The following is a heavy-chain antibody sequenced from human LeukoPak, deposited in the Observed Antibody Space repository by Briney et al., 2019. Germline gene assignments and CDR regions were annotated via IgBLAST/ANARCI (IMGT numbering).Heavy chain of an antibody. CDR1: GGTFSSYA. V-gene: IGHV1-18*01. Sequence: ASVKVSCKASGGTFSSYAISWVRQAPGQGLEWMGWISAYNGNTNYAQKLQGRVTMTTDTSTSTAYMELRSLRSDDTAVYYCARDDPMGLLTFDYWGQGTLVTVSS. J-gene: IGHJ4*02. CDR3: ARDDPMGLLTFDY. D-gene: IGHD1-26*01. CDR2: ISAYNGNT.